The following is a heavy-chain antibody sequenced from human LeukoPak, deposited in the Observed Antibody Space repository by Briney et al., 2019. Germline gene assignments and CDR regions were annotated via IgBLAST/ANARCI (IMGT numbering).Heavy chain of an antibody. Sequence: GGSLRLSCATSGFTFRSYTMNWVRQAPGKGPEGVSYISSSDTIYQADSVKGRFTISRDNAKNSLYLQMNSLRAEDTAVYYCGRAVAGRFDYWGQGTLVTVSS. CDR1: GFTFRSYT. V-gene: IGHV3-48*01. CDR2: ISSSDTI. J-gene: IGHJ4*02. D-gene: IGHD6-19*01. CDR3: GRAVAGRFDY.